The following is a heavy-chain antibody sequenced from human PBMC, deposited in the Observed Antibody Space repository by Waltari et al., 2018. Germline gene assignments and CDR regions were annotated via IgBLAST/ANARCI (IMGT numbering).Heavy chain of an antibody. V-gene: IGHV3-7*01. CDR2: IKQDGREE. CDR3: ARVVRYCSSTSCFYFDY. J-gene: IGHJ4*02. D-gene: IGHD2-2*01. CDR1: GFIFRTYW. Sequence: EVQVVESGGGLVQPGGSLRLSCAASGFIFRTYWMSWVRQAPGKGLGWVANIKQDGREEYYVDSVKGRFTISRDNAKNSLYLQMNSLRAEDTAVYYCARVVRYCSSTSCFYFDYWGQGTLVTVSS.